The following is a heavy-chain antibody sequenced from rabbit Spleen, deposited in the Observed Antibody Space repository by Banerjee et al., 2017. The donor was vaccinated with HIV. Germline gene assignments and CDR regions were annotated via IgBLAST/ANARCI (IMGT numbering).Heavy chain of an antibody. CDR2: IYAGSSGST. CDR3: ARNYVNAFDP. J-gene: IGHJ2*01. V-gene: IGHV1S45*01. Sequence: QEQLVESGGGLVQPGGSLKLSCKASGFDFSSSYYMCWVRQAPGKGLEWIACIYAGSSGSTYYASWAKGRFTISKTSSTTVTLQMSSLTAADTATYFCARNYVNAFDPWGPGTLVTVS. CDR1: GFDFSSSYY. D-gene: IGHD1-1*01.